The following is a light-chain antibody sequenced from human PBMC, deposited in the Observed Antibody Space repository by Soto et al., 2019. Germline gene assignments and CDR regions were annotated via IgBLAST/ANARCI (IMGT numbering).Light chain of an antibody. Sequence: EVVLTQSPATLSLSPGERATLFCRASQDISNYLGWYQQKPGQAPRLLIYDASNRATGIPDRFSGSGSGTDFTLTISSLEPEDFAVYYCQQRSNWPPLTFGGGTKVEIK. V-gene: IGKV3-11*01. CDR1: QDISNY. CDR2: DAS. CDR3: QQRSNWPPLT. J-gene: IGKJ4*01.